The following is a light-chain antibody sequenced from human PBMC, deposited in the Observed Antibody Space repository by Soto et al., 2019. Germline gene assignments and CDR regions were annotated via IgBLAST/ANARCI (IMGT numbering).Light chain of an antibody. V-gene: IGKV3-20*01. CDR3: QQYGSSPRLT. CDR1: QSVSSSY. Sequence: EIVLTQSPGTLSLSPGERATLSCRASQSVSSSYLAWYQQKPGQAPRLLIYGASSSATGIPDRFSGSGSGTDLTLTISRLEPEDFAVYYCQQYGSSPRLTFGGGTKVEIK. J-gene: IGKJ4*01. CDR2: GAS.